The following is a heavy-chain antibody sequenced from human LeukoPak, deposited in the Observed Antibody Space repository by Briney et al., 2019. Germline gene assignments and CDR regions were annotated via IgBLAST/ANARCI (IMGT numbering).Heavy chain of an antibody. Sequence: SETLSLTCTVSGGSISSGSYYWTWIRQPAGKGLEWIGRMYTSGSTNYNPSLKSRVTISVDTSKNQFSLKLSSVTAADTAVYYCARGVVIAPQTFDYWGQGTLVTVSS. V-gene: IGHV4-61*02. CDR1: GGSISSGSYY. D-gene: IGHD2-21*01. CDR2: MYTSGST. CDR3: ARGVVIAPQTFDY. J-gene: IGHJ4*02.